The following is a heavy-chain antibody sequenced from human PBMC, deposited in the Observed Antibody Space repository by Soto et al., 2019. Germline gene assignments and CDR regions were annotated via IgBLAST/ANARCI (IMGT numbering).Heavy chain of an antibody. Sequence: QVQLVESGGGVVQSGKSLRLSCAASGFSFGNSAMHCVRQAPGKGLEWAATISFDGTNKFYADSMRGRFTISRDNPKNTLYLQMNSLRPDDTAVYFCARDLCPHSNPSWFDPWGQGTLVTVSS. CDR1: GFSFGNSA. D-gene: IGHD2-2*01. CDR3: ARDLCPHSNPSWFDP. J-gene: IGHJ5*02. CDR2: ISFDGTNK. V-gene: IGHV3-30*04.